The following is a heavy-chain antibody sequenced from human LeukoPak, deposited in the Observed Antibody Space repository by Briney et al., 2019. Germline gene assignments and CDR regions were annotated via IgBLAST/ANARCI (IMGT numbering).Heavy chain of an antibody. D-gene: IGHD6-13*01. CDR3: AKDAVESRQQLALGY. Sequence: GGSLRLSCAASGFTFSNYGMHWVRQAPGKGLDWVAVISYDGSDKYYADSVKGRFTISRDNSKNTLYLQMNSLRDEDTAVYYCAKDAVESRQQLALGYWGQGILVTVSS. CDR2: ISYDGSDK. V-gene: IGHV3-30*18. CDR1: GFTFSNYG. J-gene: IGHJ4*02.